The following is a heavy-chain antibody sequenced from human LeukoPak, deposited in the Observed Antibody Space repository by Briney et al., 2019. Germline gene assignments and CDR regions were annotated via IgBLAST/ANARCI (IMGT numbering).Heavy chain of an antibody. J-gene: IGHJ6*03. CDR3: AILPELNGGAGSSSYYYYYMDV. V-gene: IGHV3-20*04. D-gene: IGHD3-16*01. CDR1: GFTFDDYG. Sequence: GGSLRLSCAASGFTFDDYGMSWVRQAPGKGLEWVSGINWNGGSTGYADSVKGRFTISRDNAKNSLYLQMNSLRAEDTALYYCAILPELNGGAGSSSYYYYYMDVWGKGTTVTVSS. CDR2: INWNGGST.